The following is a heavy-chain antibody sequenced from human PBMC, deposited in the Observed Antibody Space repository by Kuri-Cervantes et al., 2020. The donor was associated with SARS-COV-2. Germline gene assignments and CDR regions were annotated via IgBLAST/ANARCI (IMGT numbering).Heavy chain of an antibody. CDR1: GGSISSGSYY. Sequence: SETLSLTCTVSGGSISSGSYYWGWIRQPPGKGLEWIGSIYHSGSTYYNPSLKSRVTISVDTSKNQFSLKLSSVTAADTAVYYCATQRGRMSSSFYYYYMDVWGKGTTVTVSS. CDR3: ATQRGRMSSSFYYYYMDV. CDR2: IYHSGST. D-gene: IGHD6-6*01. J-gene: IGHJ6*03. V-gene: IGHV4-39*07.